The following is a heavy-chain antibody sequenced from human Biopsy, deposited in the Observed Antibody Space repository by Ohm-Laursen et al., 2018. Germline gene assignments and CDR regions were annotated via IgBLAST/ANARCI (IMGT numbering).Heavy chain of an antibody. J-gene: IGHJ4*02. CDR2: IIPILRTT. CDR3: AREAIGYQLPCDD. V-gene: IGHV1-69*11. CDR1: TGTFSSYG. D-gene: IGHD2-2*01. Sequence: SVKVSCKAPTGTFSSYGIIWVRQAPGQGLEWMGRIIPILRTTAYAQTFLGRVTITADSPTSTVDMELTSLTSDDTAVYFCAREAIGYQLPCDDWGQGTLVTVSS.